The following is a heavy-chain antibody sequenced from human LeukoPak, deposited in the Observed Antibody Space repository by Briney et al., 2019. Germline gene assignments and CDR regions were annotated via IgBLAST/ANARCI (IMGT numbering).Heavy chain of an antibody. CDR1: GGPFSSYT. Sequence: SVKVSFKASGGPFSSYTISWVRPGPGQGLGWMGRIIPILGIANYAQKFQGRVTIIADKSTSTAYMELSSLRSENTAVYYCACELAATLDYWGQGTLGTVSP. J-gene: IGHJ4*02. V-gene: IGHV1-69*02. D-gene: IGHD2-15*01. CDR2: IIPILGIA. CDR3: ACELAATLDY.